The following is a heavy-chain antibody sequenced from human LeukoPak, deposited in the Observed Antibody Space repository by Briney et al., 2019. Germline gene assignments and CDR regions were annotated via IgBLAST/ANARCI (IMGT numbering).Heavy chain of an antibody. CDR3: ARDVVVVVAATGGFGWFDP. CDR2: IYYSGST. J-gene: IGHJ5*02. Sequence: KPSETLSLTCTVSGGSISSYYWSWIRQPPGKGLEWIGYIYYSGSTNYNPSLKSRVTISVDTSKNQFSLKLSSVTAADTAVYYCARDVVVVVAATGGFGWFDPWGQGTLVTVSS. D-gene: IGHD2-15*01. CDR1: GGSISSYY. V-gene: IGHV4-59*01.